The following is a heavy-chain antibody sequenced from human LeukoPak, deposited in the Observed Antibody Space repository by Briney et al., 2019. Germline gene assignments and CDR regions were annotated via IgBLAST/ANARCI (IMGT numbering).Heavy chain of an antibody. J-gene: IGHJ6*02. D-gene: IGHD1-1*01. CDR1: GFTFSSYG. CDR3: ARLNVGDYYYGMDV. Sequence: AGGSLRLSCAASGFTFSSYGMHWVRQAPDKGLEWVAVIWYDGSNKYYADSVKGRFTISRDNSKNTLYLQMNSLRAEDTAVYYCARLNVGDYYYGMDVWGQGTTVTVSS. V-gene: IGHV3-33*01. CDR2: IWYDGSNK.